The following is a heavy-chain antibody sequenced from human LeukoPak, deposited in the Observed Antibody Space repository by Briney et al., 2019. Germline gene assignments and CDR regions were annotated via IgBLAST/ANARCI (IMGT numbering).Heavy chain of an antibody. V-gene: IGHV4-4*02. CDR3: GKTDIWFNPIDY. CDR1: GGSISSTEW. Sequence: SGTLSLTCAVSGGSISSTEWWIWVRQSPGQGLEWIGEIHRDGRTRYSPSLTSRVSMSIDYSKNQFSLKVSSVTAADTAIYYCGKTDIWFNPIDYWGPGSLVIVSS. J-gene: IGHJ4*02. D-gene: IGHD3-9*01. CDR2: IHRDGRT.